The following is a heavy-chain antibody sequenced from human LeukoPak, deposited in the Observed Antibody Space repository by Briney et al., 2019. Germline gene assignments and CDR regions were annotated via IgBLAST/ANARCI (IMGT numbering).Heavy chain of an antibody. CDR3: AKPYDTSGNYWAPFDY. J-gene: IGHJ4*02. CDR1: GFTFSTYA. V-gene: IGHV3-23*01. Sequence: GGSLRLSCAAPGFTFSTYAMTWVRQAPGKGLEWVSAIGGTGDSTYYADSVKGRFTISRDNSKNTLYLQMNSLRAVDTAIYYCAKPYDTSGNYWAPFDYWGQGTLVTVSS. D-gene: IGHD3-22*01. CDR2: IGGTGDST.